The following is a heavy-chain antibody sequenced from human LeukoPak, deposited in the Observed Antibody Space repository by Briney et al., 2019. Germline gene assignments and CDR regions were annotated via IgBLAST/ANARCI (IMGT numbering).Heavy chain of an antibody. Sequence: PGGSLRLSCAASGFTVSSNYMSWVRPAPGKGLEWVSVLYSGGSTYYADSVKGRFTISRDNSKNTLYLQMNSLRAEDTAVYYCARDRRTRYDSSGYYSFGYWGQGTLVTVSS. D-gene: IGHD3-22*01. CDR3: ARDRRTRYDSSGYYSFGY. J-gene: IGHJ4*02. CDR1: GFTVSSNY. V-gene: IGHV3-53*01. CDR2: LYSGGST.